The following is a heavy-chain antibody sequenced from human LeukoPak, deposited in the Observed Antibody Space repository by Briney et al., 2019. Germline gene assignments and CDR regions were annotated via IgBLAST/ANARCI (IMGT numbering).Heavy chain of an antibody. D-gene: IGHD6-19*01. J-gene: IGHJ4*02. CDR2: ISSSSSYI. CDR3: ARANSSGWWGEGIDY. Sequence: PGGSLRLSCAASGFTFSSYSMNWVRQAPGKGLEWVSSISSSSSYIYYADSVKGRFTISRDNSKNTLYLQMNSLRAEDTAVYYCARANSSGWWGEGIDYWGQGTLVTVSS. CDR1: GFTFSSYS. V-gene: IGHV3-21*01.